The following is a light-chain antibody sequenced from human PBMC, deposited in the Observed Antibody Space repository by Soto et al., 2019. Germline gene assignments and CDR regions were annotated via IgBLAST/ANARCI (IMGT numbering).Light chain of an antibody. V-gene: IGLV1-40*01. CDR1: SSNIGAGYD. CDR3: QSYDSIICVVV. CDR2: GNS. J-gene: IGLJ2*01. Sequence: QSVLTQPPSVSGAPGQRVTISCTGSSSNIGAGYDVHWYQQLPGTAPKLLIYGNSNRPSGVPDRFAGSKSGTSASLALTGLSAEDEDDYCCQSYDSIICVVVFGGGTKLTVL.